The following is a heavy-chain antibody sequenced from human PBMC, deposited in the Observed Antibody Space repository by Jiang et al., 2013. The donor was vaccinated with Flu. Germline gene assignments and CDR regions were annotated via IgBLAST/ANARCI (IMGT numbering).Heavy chain of an antibody. CDR1: GDSVSSNSAA. Sequence: GSGLVKPSQTLSLTCAISGDSVSSNSAAWNWIRQSPSRGLEWLGRTYYRSKWYNDYAVSVKSRITINPDTSKNQFSLQLNSVTPEDTAVYYCALQRDYYGSGSYNNWFDPWGQGTPGHRLL. CDR2: TYYRSKWYN. CDR3: ALQRDYYGSGSYNNWFDP. D-gene: IGHD3-10*01. V-gene: IGHV6-1*01. J-gene: IGHJ5*02.